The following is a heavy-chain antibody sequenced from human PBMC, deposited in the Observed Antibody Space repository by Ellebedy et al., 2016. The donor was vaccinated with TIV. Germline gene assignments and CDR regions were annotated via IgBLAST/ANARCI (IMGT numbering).Heavy chain of an antibody. J-gene: IGHJ5*02. Sequence: MPSETLSLTCTVSGGSISSYYWSWIRQPPGKGLEWIGYIYYSGRTNYNPSLKSRVTISVDTSKNQFPLKLSSVTAADTAVYYCGRVPQLYNWFDPWGQGTLVTVSS. CDR3: GRVPQLYNWFDP. CDR1: GGSISSYY. CDR2: IYYSGRT. V-gene: IGHV4-59*01.